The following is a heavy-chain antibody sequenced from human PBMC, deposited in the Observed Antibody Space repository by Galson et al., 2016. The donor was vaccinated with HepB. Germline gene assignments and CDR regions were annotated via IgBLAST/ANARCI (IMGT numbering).Heavy chain of an antibody. Sequence: ETLSLTCTVSGGSVSSTTYYWGWIRQPPGKGLEWIGNTFYSGRTYYNPSPKSRLTISVDPPKNQFSLRLRSVTAADTAVYYRARQRRFGTWDEIDYWGQGTLVTVSS. CDR2: TFYSGRT. CDR1: GGSVSSTTYY. J-gene: IGHJ4*02. V-gene: IGHV4-39*01. D-gene: IGHD3-10*01. CDR3: ARQRRFGTWDEIDY.